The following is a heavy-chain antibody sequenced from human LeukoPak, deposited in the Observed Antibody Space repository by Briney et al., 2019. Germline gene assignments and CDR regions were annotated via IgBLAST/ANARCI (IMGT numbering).Heavy chain of an antibody. CDR2: INHSGST. D-gene: IGHD3-10*01. CDR1: GGSFSGYY. CDR3: ARFSWFGELPGLDY. V-gene: IGHV4-34*01. J-gene: IGHJ4*02. Sequence: LSETLSLTCAVYGGSFSGYYWSWIRQPPGKGLEWIGEINHSGSTNYNPSLKSRVTISVDTSKNQFSLKLSSVTAADTAVYYCARFSWFGELPGLDYWGQGTLVTVSS.